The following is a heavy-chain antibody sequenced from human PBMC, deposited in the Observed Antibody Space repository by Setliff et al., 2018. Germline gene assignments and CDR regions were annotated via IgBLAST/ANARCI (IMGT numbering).Heavy chain of an antibody. CDR3: AREGTYCGSGCYNAFEN. D-gene: IGHD2-21*01. CDR1: GYTFTSYG. Sequence: ASVKVSCKASGYTFTSYGISWVRQAPGQGLEWMGWISAYNGNTNYAQKLQGRVTMTTDTSTSTAYMELRSLRSDDTAVYYCAREGTYCGSGCYNAFENWGQGTMVTVS. J-gene: IGHJ3*02. V-gene: IGHV1-18*01. CDR2: ISAYNGNT.